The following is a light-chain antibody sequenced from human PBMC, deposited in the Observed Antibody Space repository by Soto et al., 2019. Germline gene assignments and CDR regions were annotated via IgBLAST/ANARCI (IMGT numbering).Light chain of an antibody. CDR1: QSISTY. CDR2: AAS. CDR3: QQYYSYLWT. Sequence: IQMTQSPSSLSVSIGDRVTITCRASQSISTYLNWYEQKPGKAPKLLIYAASTLQSGVPSRFSGSGSGTDFTLTISCLQSEDFATYYCQQYYSYLWTFGQGTKVDIK. V-gene: IGKV1-8*01. J-gene: IGKJ1*01.